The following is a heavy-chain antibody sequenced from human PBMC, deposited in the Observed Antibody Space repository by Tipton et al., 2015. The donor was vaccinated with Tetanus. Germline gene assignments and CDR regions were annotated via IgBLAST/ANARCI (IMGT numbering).Heavy chain of an antibody. CDR2: INPSGGST. CDR1: GYTFTSYY. V-gene: IGHV1-46*01. D-gene: IGHD6-13*01. CDR3: ARDLIKTIAAAGYYYYYGMDV. J-gene: IGHJ6*02. Sequence: QLVQSGAEVKKPGASVKVYCKASGYTFTSYYMHWVRQAPGQGLEWMGIINPSGGSTSYAQKFQGRVTMTRDTSTSTVYMELSSLRSEDAAVYYCARDLIKTIAAAGYYYYYGMDVWGQGTTVTVSS.